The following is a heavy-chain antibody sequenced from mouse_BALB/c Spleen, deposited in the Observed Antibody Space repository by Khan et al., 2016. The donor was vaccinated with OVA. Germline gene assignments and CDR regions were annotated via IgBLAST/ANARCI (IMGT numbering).Heavy chain of an antibody. CDR1: GYTFSTYW. Sequence: QVQLQQSGAELMKPGASVKISCKATGYTFSTYWIEWVKQRPGHGLEWTGEILPGSDSSNYNEKFKGKATFTADTSSNTAYIQLTSLPPEDSAVYYCTSGAGTTYGMGDWGQGTADTVSS. D-gene: IGHD4-1*01. CDR3: TSGAGTTYGMGD. J-gene: IGHJ4*01. V-gene: IGHV1-9*01. CDR2: ILPGSDSS.